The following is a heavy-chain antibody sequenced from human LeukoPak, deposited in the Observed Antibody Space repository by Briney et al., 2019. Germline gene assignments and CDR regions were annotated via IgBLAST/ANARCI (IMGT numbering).Heavy chain of an antibody. Sequence: GGSLRLSCAASGFTFNSYAMHWFRQAPGKGLEWVAVISYDGSNKYYADSVKGRFTISRDNSKNTLYLQMNSLRAEDTAVYYCAKVIAVAGTYGYWGQGTLVTVSS. D-gene: IGHD6-19*01. CDR2: ISYDGSNK. CDR3: AKVIAVAGTYGY. CDR1: GFTFNSYA. V-gene: IGHV3-30*12. J-gene: IGHJ4*02.